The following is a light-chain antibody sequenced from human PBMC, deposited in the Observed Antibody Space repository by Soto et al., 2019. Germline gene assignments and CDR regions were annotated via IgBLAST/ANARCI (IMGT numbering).Light chain of an antibody. CDR2: GVS. CDR3: SSYTNSITHV. V-gene: IGLV2-14*01. J-gene: IGLJ3*02. Sequence: QSALAQPDSVSRSLGKSITISCTGTSSDVGGYDYVSLYQQNPGKAPKLMVYGVSSRPSGVSNRFSGSKSGNTASLTISGRQAEDEADYYGSSYTNSITHVFRARTKVTVL. CDR1: SSDVGGYDY.